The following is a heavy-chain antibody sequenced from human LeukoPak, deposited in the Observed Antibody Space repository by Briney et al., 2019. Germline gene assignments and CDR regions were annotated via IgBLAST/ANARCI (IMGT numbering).Heavy chain of an antibody. D-gene: IGHD2-21*01. CDR1: GASVSTYF. CDR2: VYASGTT. Sequence: PSGTLSLTCTVSGASVSTYFWSWIRQPAGKTLEWIGRVYASGTTYYNPSLRSRVTLSIDTSKNQFSLSLNSVTAADTAVYYCAKTHCGGGSCDKFDSWGQGILVTVSS. V-gene: IGHV4-4*07. J-gene: IGHJ5*01. CDR3: AKTHCGGGSCDKFDS.